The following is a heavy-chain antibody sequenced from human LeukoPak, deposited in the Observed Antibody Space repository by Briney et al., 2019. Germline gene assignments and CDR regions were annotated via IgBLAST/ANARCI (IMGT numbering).Heavy chain of an antibody. CDR2: IRSKAYGGTT. J-gene: IGHJ4*02. Sequence: PGGSLRLSCTASGFTFGDYAMSWVRQAPGKGLEWVGFIRSKAYGGTTEYAASVKGRFTISRDDSKSIAYLQMNSLKTEDTAVYYCTREASGYDSTFDYWGQGTLVTVSS. CDR3: TREASGYDSTFDY. CDR1: GFTFGDYA. V-gene: IGHV3-49*04. D-gene: IGHD5-12*01.